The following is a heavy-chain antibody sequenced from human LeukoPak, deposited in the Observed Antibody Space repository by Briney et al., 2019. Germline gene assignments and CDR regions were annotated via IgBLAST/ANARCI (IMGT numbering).Heavy chain of an antibody. V-gene: IGHV4-59*03. CDR1: GGSISSYS. CDR2: IYYSGSI. D-gene: IGHD3-22*01. Sequence: SSETLSLTCTVSGGSISSYSWSWIRQPPGKGLEWVGYIYYSGSINYNAALKSRVTMSVDKSKNRFSLKLNTVTAADTAVYYCATMIVVYAFDIWGQGTMVTVSS. CDR3: ATMIVVYAFDI. J-gene: IGHJ3*02.